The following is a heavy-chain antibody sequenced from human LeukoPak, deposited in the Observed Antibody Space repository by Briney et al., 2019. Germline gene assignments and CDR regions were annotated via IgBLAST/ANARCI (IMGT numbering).Heavy chain of an antibody. CDR3: TRVGYIDEGIDY. V-gene: IGHV3-7*04. CDR1: GFPFSSYW. J-gene: IGHJ4*02. Sequence: RGSLRLSCVASGFPFSSYWMTWVRQAPGKGLEWVANIKQDGSKKSYVDSVKGRFTISRDNAKNSLYLQMNSLRAEDTAIYYCTRVGYIDEGIDYWGQGTLVTVSS. D-gene: IGHD5-24*01. CDR2: IKQDGSKK.